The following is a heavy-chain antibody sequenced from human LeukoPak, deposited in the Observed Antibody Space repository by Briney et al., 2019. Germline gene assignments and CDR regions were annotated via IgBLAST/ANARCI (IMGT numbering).Heavy chain of an antibody. V-gene: IGHV1-18*01. CDR2: ISAYNGNT. Sequence: ASVKVSCKASGYTFTSYGISWVRQAPGQGLEWTGWISAYNGNTNYAQKLQGRVTMTTDTSTSTAYMELRSLRSDDTAVYYCARASLWGRLSTNYYYYMDVWGKGTTVTVSS. J-gene: IGHJ6*03. CDR1: GYTFTSYG. D-gene: IGHD3-16*02. CDR3: ARASLWGRLSTNYYYYMDV.